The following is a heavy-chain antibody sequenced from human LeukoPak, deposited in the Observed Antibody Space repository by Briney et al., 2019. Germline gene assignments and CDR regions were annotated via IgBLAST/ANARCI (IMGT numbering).Heavy chain of an antibody. CDR2: INHGGST. J-gene: IGHJ5*02. D-gene: IGHD3-16*02. CDR1: GGSFSGYY. V-gene: IGHV4-34*01. Sequence: PSETLSLTCAVSGGSFSGYYWSWIRQPPGKGLEWIGEINHGGSTNYKPSLKSRVTISIDTSKMQFSLEVSSVTAADTAVYYCARRLYSRGWFDPWGQGTLATVSA. CDR3: ARRLYSRGWFDP.